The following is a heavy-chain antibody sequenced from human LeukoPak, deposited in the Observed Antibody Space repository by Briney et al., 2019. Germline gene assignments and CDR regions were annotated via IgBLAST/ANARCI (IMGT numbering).Heavy chain of an antibody. D-gene: IGHD6-6*01. V-gene: IGHV1-2*02. CDR3: ARTSIAARRADFDY. CDR1: GYTFTDYY. CDR2: INSNSGGT. J-gene: IGHJ4*02. Sequence: ASVRVSCKTSGYTFTDYYIHWMRQAPGQGLEWMGWINSNSGGTSYAQKFQGRVTLTRDTPTRTAFMELNRLTSDDTAVYYCARTSIAARRADFDYWGQGTGVTVSS.